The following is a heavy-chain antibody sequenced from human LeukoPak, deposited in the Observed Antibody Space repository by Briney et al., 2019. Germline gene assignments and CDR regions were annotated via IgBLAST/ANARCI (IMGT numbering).Heavy chain of an antibody. Sequence: PSETLSLTCTVSGYSISSGYYWGWIRQPPGKGLQWIGNIYHSGSTYYNPSLKSRVTISVDTSKNQFSLKLSSVTAADTAVYYCARDRYYDSSGYPTPHYFDYWGQGTLVTVSS. CDR1: GYSISSGYY. CDR2: IYHSGST. J-gene: IGHJ4*02. D-gene: IGHD3-22*01. CDR3: ARDRYYDSSGYPTPHYFDY. V-gene: IGHV4-38-2*02.